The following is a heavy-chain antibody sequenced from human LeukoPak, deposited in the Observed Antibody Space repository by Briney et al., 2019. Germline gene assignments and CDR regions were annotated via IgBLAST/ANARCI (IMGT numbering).Heavy chain of an antibody. D-gene: IGHD5-18*01. V-gene: IGHV4-34*01. CDR2: INHSGST. Sequence: SETLSLTCAVYGGSFSGYYWSWIRQPPGKGLEWIGEINHSGSTNYNPSLKSRVTISVDTSKNQFSLKLSSVTAADTAVYYCARAHGYSYGYGGDWFDPWGQGTLVTVSS. CDR1: GGSFSGYY. CDR3: ARAHGYSYGYGGDWFDP. J-gene: IGHJ5*02.